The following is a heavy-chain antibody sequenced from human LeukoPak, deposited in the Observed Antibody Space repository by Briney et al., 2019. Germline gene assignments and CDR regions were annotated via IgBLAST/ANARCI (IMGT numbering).Heavy chain of an antibody. CDR3: AKALWSFSYFDY. V-gene: IGHV3-23*01. CDR2: ISGSGGST. CDR1: GFTFSSYA. Sequence: GGSLRLSCAASGFTFSSYAMSWVRQAPGKGLEWVSAISGSGGSTYYADSVKGRFIISRDNSKNTLYLQMNSLRAEDTAVYYCAKALWSFSYFDYWGQGTLVTVSS. J-gene: IGHJ4*02. D-gene: IGHD3-10*01.